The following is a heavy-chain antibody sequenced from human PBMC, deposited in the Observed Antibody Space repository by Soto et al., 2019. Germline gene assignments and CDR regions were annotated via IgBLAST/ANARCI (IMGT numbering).Heavy chain of an antibody. CDR3: ASSYCISTSCSVGYYGMDV. CDR1: GGSISSSNW. J-gene: IGHJ6*02. CDR2: IYHSVST. Sequence: QVQLQESGPGLVKPSGTLSLTCAVSGGSISSSNWWSWVRQPPGKGREWIGEIYHSVSTNYNQSLKSRVTISVGKSTNQFSLKKSSVTAAHTAVYYWASSYCISTSCSVGYYGMDVWGQGTTVTVSS. V-gene: IGHV4-4*02. D-gene: IGHD2-2*01.